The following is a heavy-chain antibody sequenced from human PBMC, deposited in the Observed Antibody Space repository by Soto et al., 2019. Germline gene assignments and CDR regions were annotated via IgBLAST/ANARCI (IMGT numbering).Heavy chain of an antibody. CDR3: AKDGVRFMEYLSPPRVPAFDI. CDR1: GFTFSTYG. V-gene: IGHV3-30*18. CDR2: ISYHGSNK. D-gene: IGHD3-3*01. J-gene: IGHJ3*02. Sequence: QVQLVESGGGVVQPGRSLRLSCAASGFTFSTYGMHWVRQAPGKGLEWVTLISYHGSNKFYTDSVKGRFTISRDNSDNTLYLQMNSLRAEDTAVYYCAKDGVRFMEYLSPPRVPAFDIWGQGTMVTVSS.